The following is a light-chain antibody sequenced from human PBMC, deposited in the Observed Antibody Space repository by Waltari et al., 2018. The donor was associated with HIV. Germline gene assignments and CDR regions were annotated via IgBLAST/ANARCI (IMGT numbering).Light chain of an antibody. Sequence: QSVLTQPPSASGTPGQRVTISCSGSSANVGNTVYWYQQLPGTAPKVLIYSDNQRPSGVPDRFSGSRSGTSASLDVSGLRSEDEANYFCAAWDDILSGWVFGGGTKLTVL. CDR2: SDN. CDR1: SANVGNT. J-gene: IGLJ3*02. V-gene: IGLV1-47*02. CDR3: AAWDDILSGWV.